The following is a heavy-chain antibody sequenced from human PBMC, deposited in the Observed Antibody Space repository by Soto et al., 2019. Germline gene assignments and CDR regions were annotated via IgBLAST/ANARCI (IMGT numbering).Heavy chain of an antibody. CDR1: GYSFTTYG. D-gene: IGHD2-15*01. CDR2: ISGYNGNT. CDR3: ATGGSTPYYYHGMDV. V-gene: IGHV1-18*01. J-gene: IGHJ6*02. Sequence: QVQLVQSRGEVKKPGASVKVSCKTSGYSFTTYGISWVRQAPGQGLEWMGWISGYNGNTNYAQKLKGRLTMTTDTAXXTAYMELSRLPADLTTVHRCATGGSTPYYYHGMDVCGQGSTVTVSS.